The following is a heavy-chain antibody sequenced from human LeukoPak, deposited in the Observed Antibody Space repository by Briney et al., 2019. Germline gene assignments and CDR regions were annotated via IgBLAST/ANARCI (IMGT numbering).Heavy chain of an antibody. CDR3: AKDHSMGAIH. V-gene: IGHV3-30*02. D-gene: IGHD1-26*01. J-gene: IGHJ4*02. CDR2: IRYDGNNK. Sequence: GGSLRLSCAASGFTFSSYGMHWVRQAPGKGLVWVAFIRYDGNNKYYADTVKGRFTISRDNSKNTLYLQMSSLRAEDTAVYYCAKDHSMGAIHWGQGTLVTVSS. CDR1: GFTFSSYG.